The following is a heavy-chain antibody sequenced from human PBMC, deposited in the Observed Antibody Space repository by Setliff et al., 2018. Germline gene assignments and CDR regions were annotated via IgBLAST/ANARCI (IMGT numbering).Heavy chain of an antibody. V-gene: IGHV4-39*07. D-gene: IGHD3-3*02. CDR2: INHSGST. CDR1: GGSISSSSYY. CDR3: ARDGLGAFSLRSMDV. Sequence: SETLSLTCTVSGGSISSSSYYWGWIRQSPGKGLEWIGEINHSGSTNYNPSLKTRVTISVDTSKNQFSLTLSSVTAADTAVYYCARDGLGAFSLRSMDVWGKGTTVTVSS. J-gene: IGHJ6*04.